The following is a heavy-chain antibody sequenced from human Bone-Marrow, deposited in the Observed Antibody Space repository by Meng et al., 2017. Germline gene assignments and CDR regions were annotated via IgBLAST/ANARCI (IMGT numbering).Heavy chain of an antibody. CDR2: ISSSSSYI. CDR3: AREQQEVEWLRSGYYYYGMDV. D-gene: IGHD5-12*01. CDR1: GFTFSSYS. V-gene: IGHV3-21*01. Sequence: GGSLRLSCAASGFTFSSYSMNWVRQAPGKGLEWVSSISSSSSYIYYADSVKGRFTISRDNAKNSLYLQMNSLRAEDTAVYYCAREQQEVEWLRSGYYYYGMDVWGQGTTVTGYS. J-gene: IGHJ6*02.